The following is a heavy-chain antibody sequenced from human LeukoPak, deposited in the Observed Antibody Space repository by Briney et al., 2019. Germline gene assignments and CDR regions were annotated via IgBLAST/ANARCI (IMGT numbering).Heavy chain of an antibody. D-gene: IGHD2-2*01. J-gene: IGHJ4*02. Sequence: SETLSLTCAVYGGSFSGYYWSWIRQPPGKGLEWVGEINHSGSTNYNPSLMSRVTISVDTSKNQFSLKLRAVTAADTAVYYCARFGLSSSTSVFDYWGQGTLVTVSS. CDR2: INHSGST. V-gene: IGHV4-34*01. CDR3: ARFGLSSSTSVFDY. CDR1: GGSFSGYY.